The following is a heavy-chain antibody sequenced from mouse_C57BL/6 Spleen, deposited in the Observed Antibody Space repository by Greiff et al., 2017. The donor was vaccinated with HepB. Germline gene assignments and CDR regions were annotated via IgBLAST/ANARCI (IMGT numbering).Heavy chain of an antibody. J-gene: IGHJ2*01. CDR2: ISSGSSTI. V-gene: IGHV5-17*01. CDR1: GFTFSDYG. D-gene: IGHD1-1*02. CDR3: ARGDYYGGFDY. Sequence: EVHLVESGGGLVKPGGSLKLSCAASGFTFSDYGMHWVRQAPEKGLEWVAYISSGSSTIYYADTVKGRITISRDNAKNTLFMQMTSLRSEDTAVYDCARGDYYGGFDYWGQGTTLTVSS.